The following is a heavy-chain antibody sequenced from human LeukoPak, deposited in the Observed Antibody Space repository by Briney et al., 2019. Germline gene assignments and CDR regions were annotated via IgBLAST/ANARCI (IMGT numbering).Heavy chain of an antibody. CDR2: ISSSSSYI. CDR1: GFTFSSYS. J-gene: IGHJ4*02. D-gene: IGHD6-6*01. Sequence: KAGGSLRLSCAASGFTFSSYSMNWVRQAPGKGLEWVSSISSSSSYIYYADSVKGRFTISRDNTKKSLYLQVNSLRAEDTAVYYCAREHSSSSYYFDYWGQGTLVTVSS. V-gene: IGHV3-21*04. CDR3: AREHSSSSYYFDY.